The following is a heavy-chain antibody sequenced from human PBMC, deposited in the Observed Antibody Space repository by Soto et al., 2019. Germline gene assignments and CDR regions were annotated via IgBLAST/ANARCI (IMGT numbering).Heavy chain of an antibody. J-gene: IGHJ6*02. CDR1: GYTLTELS. Sequence: ASVKVSCKVSGYTLTELSMHWVRQAPGKGLEWMGGVDPEDGETIYAQKFQGRVTMTEDTSTDTAYMELSSLRSEDTAVYYCATDPEYYDFWSGLNMGMDVWGQGTTVTVSS. CDR2: VDPEDGET. V-gene: IGHV1-24*01. CDR3: ATDPEYYDFWSGLNMGMDV. D-gene: IGHD3-3*01.